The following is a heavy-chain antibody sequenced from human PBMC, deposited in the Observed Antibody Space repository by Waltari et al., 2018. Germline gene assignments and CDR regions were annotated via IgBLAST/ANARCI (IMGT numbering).Heavy chain of an antibody. Sequence: QVQLVESGGGVVQPGRSLRLSCAASGFTFSGYAMLWVRQATGKGLEWVAIISYDGNIKYYADSVKGRFTISRDNSKNTLYLQMNSLRVEDTAVYYCAASSSNWYPTFDFWGQGTLVTVSS. D-gene: IGHD6-13*01. V-gene: IGHV3-30-3*01. CDR3: AASSSNWYPTFDF. CDR1: GFTFSGYA. CDR2: ISYDGNIK. J-gene: IGHJ4*02.